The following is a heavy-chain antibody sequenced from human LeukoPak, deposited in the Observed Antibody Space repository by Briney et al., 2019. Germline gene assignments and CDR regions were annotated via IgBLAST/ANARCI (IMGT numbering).Heavy chain of an antibody. CDR3: ARKLYGDYRFDY. CDR2: IYHSGST. Sequence: PSETLSPTCAVSGYSISSGYYWGWIRQPPGKGLEWIGSIYHSGSTYYNPSLKSRVTISVDTSKNQFSLKLSSVTAADTAVYYCARKLYGDYRFDYWGQGTLVTVSS. CDR1: GYSISSGYY. D-gene: IGHD4-17*01. V-gene: IGHV4-38-2*01. J-gene: IGHJ4*02.